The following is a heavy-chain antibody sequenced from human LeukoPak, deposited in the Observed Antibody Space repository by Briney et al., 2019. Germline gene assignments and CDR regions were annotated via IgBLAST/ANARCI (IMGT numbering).Heavy chain of an antibody. Sequence: SETLSLTCTVSGGSISSYYWSWIRQPPGKGLEWIGYIYYSGSTNYNPSLKSRVTISVDTSENQFSLKLSSVTAADTAVYYCARGLYGDSYLFDYWGQGTLVTVSS. J-gene: IGHJ4*02. V-gene: IGHV4-59*01. CDR1: GGSISSYY. CDR2: IYYSGST. CDR3: ARGLYGDSYLFDY. D-gene: IGHD4-17*01.